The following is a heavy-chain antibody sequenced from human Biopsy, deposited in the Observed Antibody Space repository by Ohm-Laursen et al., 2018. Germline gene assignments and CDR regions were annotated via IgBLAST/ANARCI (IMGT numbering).Heavy chain of an antibody. CDR3: ARADMVTTIVDY. D-gene: IGHD5-12*01. CDR2: IYHTGST. CDR1: GDSISSGGNY. Sequence: SETLSLTCPVSGDSISSGGNYWSWIRQFPGKGLEWIAYIYHTGSTYYNPSLRSRLSIAIDTSKNQFSVSLRSVTAADTAVYYCARADMVTTIVDYWGQGTLVTVPS. J-gene: IGHJ4*02. V-gene: IGHV4-31*03.